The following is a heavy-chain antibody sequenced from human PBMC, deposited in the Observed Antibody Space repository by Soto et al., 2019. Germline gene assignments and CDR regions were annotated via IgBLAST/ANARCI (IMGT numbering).Heavy chain of an antibody. CDR3: AGGYSGYFHGMDV. CDR2: ISYDGSNK. CDR1: GFTFSSYA. V-gene: IGHV3-30-3*01. D-gene: IGHD1-26*01. J-gene: IGHJ6*02. Sequence: PVGSLRLSCAASGFTFSSYAMHWVRQAPGKGLEWVAVISYDGSNKYYADSVKGRFTISRDNSKNTLYLQMNSLRAEDTAVYYCAGGYSGYFHGMDVWGQGTTVTVSS.